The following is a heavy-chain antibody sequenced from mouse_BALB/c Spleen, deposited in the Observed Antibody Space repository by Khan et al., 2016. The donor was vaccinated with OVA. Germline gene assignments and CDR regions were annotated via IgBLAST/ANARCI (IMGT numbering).Heavy chain of an antibody. CDR3: ERGDEYCPY. CDR1: GYSFTVYY. J-gene: IGHJ3*01. Sequence: EVQLQQSGPDLVKPGASVKISCKASGYSFTVYYMTWVKQSHGKSPEWIGRVHPNNGDTNYNQNFKGKAILTVDKSSNTAYMDLRSLTSEDSAVFYLERGDEYCPYWGQGTLVTVSA. CDR2: VHPNNGDT. V-gene: IGHV1-26*01.